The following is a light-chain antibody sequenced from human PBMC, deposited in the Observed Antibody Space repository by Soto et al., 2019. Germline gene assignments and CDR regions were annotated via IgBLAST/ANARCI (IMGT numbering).Light chain of an antibody. CDR1: QTISSS. V-gene: IGKV1-5*02. CDR3: QQYHGTSLT. J-gene: IGKJ1*01. CDR2: DVS. Sequence: IQMTQYQSALSASGGDRVTIICRASQTISSSLAWYQQKPGKAPDLLISDVSNLERGVASRFSGSGSGTEFTLTISSMQPDDFATYYCQQYHGTSLTFGQGTNVDI.